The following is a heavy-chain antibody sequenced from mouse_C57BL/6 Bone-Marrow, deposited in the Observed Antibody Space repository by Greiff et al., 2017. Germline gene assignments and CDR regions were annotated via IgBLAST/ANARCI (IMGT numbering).Heavy chain of an antibody. J-gene: IGHJ1*03. CDR1: GFTFSSYG. D-gene: IGHD1-1*01. Sequence: EVQLVEPGGDLVKPGGSLKLSCAASGFTFSSYGMSWVRQTPDKRLEWVATISTGGSYTYYPDSVKGRFTLSRDNAKNTLYLQMSSLKSEDTAMYYCARTSYYGSRNWYCDVWGTGTTVTVSS. CDR2: ISTGGSYT. CDR3: ARTSYYGSRNWYCDV. V-gene: IGHV5-6*01.